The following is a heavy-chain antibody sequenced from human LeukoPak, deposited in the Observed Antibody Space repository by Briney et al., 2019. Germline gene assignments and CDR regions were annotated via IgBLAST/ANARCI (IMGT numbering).Heavy chain of an antibody. V-gene: IGHV4-34*01. D-gene: IGHD3-22*01. CDR2: IYYTGST. CDR1: GGSFSGYY. J-gene: IGHJ5*02. Sequence: SETLSLTCAVYGGSFSGYYWSRIRQPPGKGLEWIGSIYYTGSTYYNPSLKSRVTISVDTSKNQFSLKLSSVTAADTAVYYCARHGTEYYYDSSGYYGAGPFDPWGQGTLVTVSS. CDR3: ARHGTEYYYDSSGYYGAGPFDP.